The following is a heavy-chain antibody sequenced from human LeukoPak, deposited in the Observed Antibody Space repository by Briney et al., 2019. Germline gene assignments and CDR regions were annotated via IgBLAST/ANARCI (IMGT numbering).Heavy chain of an antibody. Sequence: SETLSLTCAVYGGSFSGYYWSWIRQPPGKGLEWIGEINHSGSTNYNPSLKSRVTISVDTSKNQYSLKLSSVTAADTAVYYCARGVRYSSGWYYWGQGTPVTVSS. J-gene: IGHJ4*02. V-gene: IGHV4-34*01. CDR3: ARGVRYSSGWYY. CDR1: GGSFSGYY. CDR2: INHSGST. D-gene: IGHD6-19*01.